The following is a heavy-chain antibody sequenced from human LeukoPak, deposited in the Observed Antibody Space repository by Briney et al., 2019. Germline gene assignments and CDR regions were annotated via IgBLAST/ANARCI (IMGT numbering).Heavy chain of an antibody. CDR1: GFTVSSNY. D-gene: IGHD3-10*01. CDR2: IYSGGST. J-gene: IGHJ4*02. Sequence: GGSLRLSCAASGFTVSSNYMSWVRQAPGKGLEWVSVIYSGGSTYYANSVKGRFTISRDNSKNTLYLQMNSLRAEDTAVYYCARAGYYGSGSYWGQGTLVTVSS. V-gene: IGHV3-66*01. CDR3: ARAGYYGSGSY.